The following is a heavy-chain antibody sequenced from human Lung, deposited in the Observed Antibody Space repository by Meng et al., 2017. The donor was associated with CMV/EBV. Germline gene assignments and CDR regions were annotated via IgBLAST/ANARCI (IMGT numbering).Heavy chain of an antibody. J-gene: IGHJ6*02. V-gene: IGHV3-48*03. CDR1: GFTFSAYE. Sequence: GGSLGLXCAASGFTFSAYEMNWVRQAPGKGLEWVLYISSSGRTTYYADSVKGRFTISRDNPKKSLYLQMNSLRAEDTALYYCARGRGDNWYYYGMDGWGQGXTVTVSS. CDR2: ISSSGRTT. D-gene: IGHD1-1*01. CDR3: ARGRGDNWYYYGMDG.